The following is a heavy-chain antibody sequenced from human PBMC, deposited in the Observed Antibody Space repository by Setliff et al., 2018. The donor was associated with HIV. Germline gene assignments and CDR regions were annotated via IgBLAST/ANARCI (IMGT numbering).Heavy chain of an antibody. V-gene: IGHV1-18*01. CDR1: GYTFTSYG. CDR2: ISAYNGNT. Sequence: ASVKVSCKASGYTFTSYGISWVRQAPGQGLEWMGWISAYNGNTKSAQNIQGRVTMTTDASTTTAYMELRSLRSDDTAIYYCARLPKPDSSGWGYFDFWGQGTLVTVSS. CDR3: ARLPKPDSSGWGYFDF. D-gene: IGHD3-22*01. J-gene: IGHJ4*02.